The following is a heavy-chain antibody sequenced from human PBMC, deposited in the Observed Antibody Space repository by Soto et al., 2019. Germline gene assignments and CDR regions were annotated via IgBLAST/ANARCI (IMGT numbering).Heavy chain of an antibody. Sequence: PSETLSLTCTVSGGSISSSSYYWGWIRQPPGKGLEWIGNIYYSGSTYYNPSLKSRVTISVDTSKNHFSLKLSSVTAADTAVFYCASQSGGWYRGYYDMDVWGQGTTVTVSS. CDR1: GGSISSSSYY. CDR3: ASQSGGWYRGYYDMDV. V-gene: IGHV4-39*02. D-gene: IGHD6-19*01. J-gene: IGHJ6*02. CDR2: IYYSGST.